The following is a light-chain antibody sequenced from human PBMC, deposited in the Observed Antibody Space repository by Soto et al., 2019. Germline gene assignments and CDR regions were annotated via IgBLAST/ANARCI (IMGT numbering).Light chain of an antibody. V-gene: IGKV3-15*01. J-gene: IGKJ1*01. CDR3: QQYYYWWT. Sequence: EIVMTQSPATLSVSPGERATLSCRASESISSHLAWYQQKPGQAPRLLIYEASTRATGISARFSGSGSRTEITLTISSLQSEDFAVYYCQQYYYWWTFGQGTRVEIK. CDR2: EAS. CDR1: ESISSH.